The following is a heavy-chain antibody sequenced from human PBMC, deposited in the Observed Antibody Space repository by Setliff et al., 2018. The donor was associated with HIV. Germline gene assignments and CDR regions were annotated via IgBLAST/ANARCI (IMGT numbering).Heavy chain of an antibody. J-gene: IGHJ1*01. Sequence: PSETLSLTCTVSGGSISSGSYYWSWIRQPAGKGLEWIGRIYSSGSTNYNPSLKSRLTMSVDTSKNQFSLKLTSVTAADTAVYYCARSGSYVGPIQHWGQGTLVTVSS. CDR2: IYSSGST. D-gene: IGHD3-10*02. CDR1: GGSISSGSYY. V-gene: IGHV4-61*02. CDR3: ARSGSYVGPIQH.